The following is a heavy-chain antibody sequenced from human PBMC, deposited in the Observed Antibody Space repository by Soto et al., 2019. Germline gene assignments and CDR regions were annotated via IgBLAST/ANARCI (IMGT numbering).Heavy chain of an antibody. Sequence: QVQLQESGPGLVKPSETLSLTCTVSGGSISSYYWSWIRQPPGKGLEWIGYIYYSGSTNYNPSLKSRVTISVDTSKNQFSLKLSSVTAADTAVYYCARELGYCSSTSCYIWFDPWGQGTLVTVSS. CDR3: ARELGYCSSTSCYIWFDP. V-gene: IGHV4-59*01. J-gene: IGHJ5*02. CDR2: IYYSGST. D-gene: IGHD2-2*02. CDR1: GGSISSYY.